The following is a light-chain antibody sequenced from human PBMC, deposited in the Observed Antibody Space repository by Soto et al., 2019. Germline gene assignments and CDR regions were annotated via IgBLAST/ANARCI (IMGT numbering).Light chain of an antibody. J-gene: IGKJ2*01. CDR1: QTVFHTSDNKDF. V-gene: IGKV4-1*01. CDR2: WAS. Sequence: DIVMTQSPDSLSVSLGERATINCKSSQTVFHTSDNKDFLAWYQQQAGQPPKLLFYWASTRESGVPARFSCGGSATYTSHTISSLKPEDVAVYYCQQYYSSVTFGQGTKLEIK. CDR3: QQYYSSVT.